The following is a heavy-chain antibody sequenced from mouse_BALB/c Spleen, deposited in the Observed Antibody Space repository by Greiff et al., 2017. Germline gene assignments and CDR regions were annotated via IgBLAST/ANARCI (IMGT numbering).Heavy chain of an antibody. V-gene: IGHV5-17*02. D-gene: IGHD2-4*01. CDR2: ISSGSSTI. J-gene: IGHJ4*01. CDR3: ARYYDYDTAMDY. Sequence: EVKLEESGGGLVQPGGSRKLSCAASGFTFSSFGMHWVRQAPEKGLEWVAYISSGSSTIYYADTVKGRFTISRDNPKNTLFLQMTSLRSEDTAMYYCARYYDYDTAMDYWGQGTSVTVSS. CDR1: GFTFSSFG.